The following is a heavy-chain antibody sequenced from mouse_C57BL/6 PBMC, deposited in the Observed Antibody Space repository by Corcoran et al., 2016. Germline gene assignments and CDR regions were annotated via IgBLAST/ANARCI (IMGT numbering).Heavy chain of an antibody. CDR1: GFSLSTSGMG. CDR2: IYWDDDK. Sequence: QVTLKESGPGILQSSQILSLTCSFSGFSLSTSGMGVSWIRQPSGKGLEWLAHIYWDDDKRYNPSLKSRLTISEDTSRNQVFLKITSVDTADTATYYCARIGDYYGSSYDYWYFDVWGTGTTVTVSS. CDR3: ARIGDYYGSSYDYWYFDV. D-gene: IGHD1-1*01. V-gene: IGHV8-12*01. J-gene: IGHJ1*03.